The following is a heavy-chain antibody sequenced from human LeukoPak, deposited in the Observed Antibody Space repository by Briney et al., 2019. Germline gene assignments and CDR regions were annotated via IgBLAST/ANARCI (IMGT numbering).Heavy chain of an antibody. Sequence: SETLSLTCTVSGGSISSSSYYWGWIRQPPGKGLEWIGSIYYSGSTYYNPSLKSRVTISVDTSKNQFSLKLSSVTAADTAVYYCARLGSGYYLDAFDIWGQGTMVTVSS. CDR1: GGSISSSSYY. CDR3: ARLGSGYYLDAFDI. CDR2: IYYSGST. V-gene: IGHV4-39*07. D-gene: IGHD3-22*01. J-gene: IGHJ3*02.